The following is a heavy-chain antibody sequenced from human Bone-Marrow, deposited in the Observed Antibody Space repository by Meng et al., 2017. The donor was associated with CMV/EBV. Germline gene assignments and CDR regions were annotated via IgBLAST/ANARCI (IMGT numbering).Heavy chain of an antibody. V-gene: IGHV3-11*06. CDR2: ISSSSSYT. D-gene: IGHD3-10*01. CDR1: GFTFSDYY. Sequence: VQQVVSGEGVVRPGGALRLSGADSGFTFSDYYMSWIRQAPGKGVEWVSYISSSSSYTNYADSVKGRFTISRDNAKNSLYLQMNSLRAEDTAVYYCARPQPNAPGGFDYWGQGTLVTVSS. J-gene: IGHJ4*02. CDR3: ARPQPNAPGGFDY.